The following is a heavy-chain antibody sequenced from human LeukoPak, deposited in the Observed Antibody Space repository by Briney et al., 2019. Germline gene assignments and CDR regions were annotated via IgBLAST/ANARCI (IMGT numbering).Heavy chain of an antibody. CDR3: ARTYYDFWSGYYHFDY. Sequence: SETLSLTCTVSGYSISSTYYWGWIRQPPGKGLEWIGSIYHSGSTYYNPSLKSRVTISVDTSKNQFSLKLSSVTAADTAVYYCARTYYDFWSGYYHFDYWGQGTLVTVSS. CDR2: IYHSGST. D-gene: IGHD3-3*01. J-gene: IGHJ4*02. V-gene: IGHV4-38-2*02. CDR1: GYSISSTYY.